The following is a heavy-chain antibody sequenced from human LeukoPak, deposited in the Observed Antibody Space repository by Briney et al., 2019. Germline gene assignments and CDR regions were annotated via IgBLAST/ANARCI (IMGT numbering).Heavy chain of an antibody. Sequence: GGSLRLSCAASGFTFGGYGMHWVRQTPGEGLEWVAAIWYDGSNKCYADSVKGRFTVSRDNSKNTLYLQMNSLRGEDTAVYYCARDIVASGGRYFDHWGQGTLVTVSS. CDR3: ARDIVASGGRYFDH. CDR2: IWYDGSNK. J-gene: IGHJ4*02. D-gene: IGHD2-15*01. V-gene: IGHV3-33*01. CDR1: GFTFGGYG.